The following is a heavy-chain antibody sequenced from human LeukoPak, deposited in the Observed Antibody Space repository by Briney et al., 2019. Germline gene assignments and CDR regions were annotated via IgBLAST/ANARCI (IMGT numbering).Heavy chain of an antibody. D-gene: IGHD2-2*01. CDR2: IYSSGST. Sequence: KTSQTLSLTCTVSGGSITSAGYSWGWIRQPAGKGLEWFGRIYSSGSTNSNPSLKSRVTISVDTSKNQFSLKLSSVTAADTAVYYCARGYCTSTSCSENRYYFDSWGQGTLVTVSS. V-gene: IGHV4-61*02. CDR1: GGSITSAGYS. CDR3: ARGYCTSTSCSENRYYFDS. J-gene: IGHJ4*02.